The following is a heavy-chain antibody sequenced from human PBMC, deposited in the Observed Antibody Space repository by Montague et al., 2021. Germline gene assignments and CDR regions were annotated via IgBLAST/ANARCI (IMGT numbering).Heavy chain of an antibody. CDR3: AKLDYFVSGTSYKGFDP. D-gene: IGHD3-10*01. CDR2: MFYGGAT. CDR1: SGSIFHAH. Sequence: SETLSLTCTVSSGSIFHAHWSWVRQPPGKGLEWLGSMFYGGATSNNPSLKSRVTMSTDTSTNQFSLKLSFVTAADTAVYYCAKLDYFVSGTSYKGFDPWGQGTLVTVSS. J-gene: IGHJ5*02. V-gene: IGHV4-59*08.